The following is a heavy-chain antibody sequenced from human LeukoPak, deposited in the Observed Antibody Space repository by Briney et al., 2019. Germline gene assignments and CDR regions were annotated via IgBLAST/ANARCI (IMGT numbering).Heavy chain of an antibody. D-gene: IGHD3-22*01. Sequence: PSGTLSLTCAVSGGSISSSNWWSGVRPPPGKGLEWIGDISHSGNTNYNPSLKSRVTVSVDMSRNQFSLDLHSVTAADTAVYYCARGCDDSVGSLADWLDPWGQGTLVTVSS. CDR1: GGSISSSNW. J-gene: IGHJ5*02. CDR2: ISHSGNT. CDR3: ARGCDDSVGSLADWLDP. V-gene: IGHV4-4*02.